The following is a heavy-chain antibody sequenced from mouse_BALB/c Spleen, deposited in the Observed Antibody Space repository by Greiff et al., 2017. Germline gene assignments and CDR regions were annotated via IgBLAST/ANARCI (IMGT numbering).Heavy chain of an antibody. CDR1: GYSFTGYY. J-gene: IGHJ3*01. CDR2: INPYNGAT. V-gene: IGHV1-26*01. CDR3: ARYEGRVDPWFAY. Sequence: EVQLQQSGPELVKPGASVKISCKASGYSFTGYYMHWVKQSHVKSLEWIGRINPYNGATSYNQNFKDKASLTVDKSSSTAYMELHSLTSEDSAVYYCARYEGRVDPWFAYWGQGTLVTVSA. D-gene: IGHD1-1*01.